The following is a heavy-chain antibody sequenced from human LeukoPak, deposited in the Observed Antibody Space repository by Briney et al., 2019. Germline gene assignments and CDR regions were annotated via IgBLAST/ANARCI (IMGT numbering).Heavy chain of an antibody. CDR3: ARTTYDILTGYYRAFVH. Sequence: ASVKVSCKASGYTFTGYYMHWVRQAPGQGLEWMGWINPNSGGTNYAQKFQGRVTMTRDTSISTAYMELRSLRSDDTAVYYCARTTYDILTGYYRAFVHWGQGTLVTVSS. J-gene: IGHJ4*02. V-gene: IGHV1-2*02. CDR1: GYTFTGYY. D-gene: IGHD3-9*01. CDR2: INPNSGGT.